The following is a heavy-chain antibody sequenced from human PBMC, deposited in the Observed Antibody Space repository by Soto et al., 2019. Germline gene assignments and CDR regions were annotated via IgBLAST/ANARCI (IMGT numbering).Heavy chain of an antibody. CDR3: ARAGEYSSSSDYYYGMDV. CDR2: IIPIFGTA. D-gene: IGHD6-6*01. V-gene: IGHV1-69*13. CDR1: GGTFSSYA. Sequence: GASVKVSCKASGGTFSSYAISWVRQAPGQGLEWMGGIIPIFGTANYAQKFQGRVTITADESTSTAYMELSSLRSEDTAVYYCARAGEYSSSSDYYYGMDVWGQGTTVTVSS. J-gene: IGHJ6*02.